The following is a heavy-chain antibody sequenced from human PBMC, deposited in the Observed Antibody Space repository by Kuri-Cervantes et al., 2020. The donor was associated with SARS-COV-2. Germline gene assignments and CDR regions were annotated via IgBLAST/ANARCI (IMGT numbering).Heavy chain of an antibody. CDR1: GGTFSSYT. CDR3: ARDGRKAADY. J-gene: IGHJ4*02. V-gene: IGHV1-24*01. D-gene: IGHD1-1*01. CDR2: FDPEDGET. Sequence: ASVKVSCKASGGTFSSYTISWVRQAPGQGLEWMGGFDPEDGETIYAQKFQGRVTMTEDTSTDTAYMELSSLRSEDTAVYYCARDGRKAADYWGQGTLVTVSS.